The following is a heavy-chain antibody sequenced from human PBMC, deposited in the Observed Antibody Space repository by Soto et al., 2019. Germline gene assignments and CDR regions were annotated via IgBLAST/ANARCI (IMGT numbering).Heavy chain of an antibody. CDR3: AKDPPSERRQPAYCMDV. CDR1: GFTFDSSV. Sequence: AGTLRLTCAASGFTFDSSVMSWVRHAPWKGLERLSLISGSCRYTAYADPANGRFTISRDNTNNKPYLQMNSPRVADTAVYYYAKDPPSERRQPAYCMDVWGKGTTVTVSA. CDR2: ISGSCRYT. D-gene: IGHD3-3*01. V-gene: IGHV3-23*01. J-gene: IGHJ6*04.